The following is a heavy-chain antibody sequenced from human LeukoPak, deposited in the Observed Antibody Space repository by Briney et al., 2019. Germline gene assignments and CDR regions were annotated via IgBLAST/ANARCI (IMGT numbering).Heavy chain of an antibody. Sequence: PGGSLRLSCAASGFTVSSNYMSWVRQAPGKGLEWVSVIYSGGSTYYADSVKGRFTISRDNSKNTLYLQMNSLRAEDTAVYYCARDQSGYYDSSGYDYWGQGTLVTVSS. J-gene: IGHJ4*02. CDR3: ARDQSGYYDSSGYDY. D-gene: IGHD3-22*01. V-gene: IGHV3-53*01. CDR2: IYSGGST. CDR1: GFTVSSNY.